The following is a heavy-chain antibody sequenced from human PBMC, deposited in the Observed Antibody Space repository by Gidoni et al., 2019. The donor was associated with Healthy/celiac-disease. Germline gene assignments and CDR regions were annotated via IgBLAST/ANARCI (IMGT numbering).Heavy chain of an antibody. V-gene: IGHV1-69*06. CDR1: GGTFSSYA. Sequence: QVQLVQSGAEVKKPGSSVKVSCKASGGTFSSYAISWVRQAPGQGLEWMGGIIPIFGTANYAQKFQGRVTITADKSTSTAYMELSSLRSEDTAVYYCATYILTGYYTHPYGMDVWGRGTTVTVSS. J-gene: IGHJ6*02. D-gene: IGHD3-9*01. CDR2: IIPIFGTA. CDR3: ATYILTGYYTHPYGMDV.